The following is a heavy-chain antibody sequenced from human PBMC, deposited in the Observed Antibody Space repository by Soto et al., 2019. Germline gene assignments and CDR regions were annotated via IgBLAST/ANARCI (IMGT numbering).Heavy chain of an antibody. Sequence: QVQLQESGPGLVKPSGTLSLTCAVSGGSISSSQWWSWVRQPPGKGLEWIGEIYDSGSTNFNPSLKSRVTVSLDKSKSQFSLRLSSVTAADTAVYYCATNNWNYESYYYYGMDVWGQGTTVTVSS. V-gene: IGHV4-4*02. CDR2: IYDSGST. CDR3: ATNNWNYESYYYYGMDV. CDR1: GGSISSSQW. J-gene: IGHJ6*02. D-gene: IGHD1-7*01.